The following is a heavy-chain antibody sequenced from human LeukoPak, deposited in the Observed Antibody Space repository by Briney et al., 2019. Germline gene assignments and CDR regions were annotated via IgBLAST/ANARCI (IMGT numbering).Heavy chain of an antibody. D-gene: IGHD4-17*01. CDR1: GFTFSNNA. CDR2: MSYDGSDK. CDR3: ARGGVTTMTLRDLWLDY. V-gene: IGHV3-30-3*01. Sequence: GRSLRLSCAASGFTFSNNAMHWVRQAPGKGLEWVALMSYDGSDKFYADSVKGRFTISRDNSKSTLYLQMNSLKAEDTAVYYCARGGVTTMTLRDLWLDYWGQGTLVTVSS. J-gene: IGHJ4*02.